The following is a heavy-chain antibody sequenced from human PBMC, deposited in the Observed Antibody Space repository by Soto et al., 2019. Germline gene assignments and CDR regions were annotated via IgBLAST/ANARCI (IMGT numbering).Heavy chain of an antibody. J-gene: IGHJ3*02. D-gene: IGHD3-3*01. CDR1: GYIFSNSW. CDR2: IYPGDSDT. V-gene: IGHV5-51*01. Sequence: GESLKISCKGSGYIFSNSWIAWVRQMPGKGLEWMGSIYPGDSDTRYSPSFQGQVTMSADKSISTAYLQWSSLKASDTAMYYCARLLRPLKAFDIWGQGTMVTVSS. CDR3: ARLLRPLKAFDI.